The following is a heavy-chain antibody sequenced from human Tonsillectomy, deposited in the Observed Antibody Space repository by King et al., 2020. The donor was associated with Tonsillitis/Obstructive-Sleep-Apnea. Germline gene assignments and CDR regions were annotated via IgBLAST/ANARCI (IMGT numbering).Heavy chain of an antibody. CDR2: INHSGST. CDR1: GGSFSGYY. Sequence: VQLQQWGAGLLKPSETLSLTCAVYGGSFSGYYWSWIRQPPGKGLEWIGEINHSGSTNYNPSLKSRVTISVDTSKNQFSLKLSSVTAADTAVYYCARGVTMVRGRNYYYMDGWGKGTTVTVSS. D-gene: IGHD3-10*01. CDR3: ARGVTMVRGRNYYYMDG. V-gene: IGHV4-34*01. J-gene: IGHJ6*03.